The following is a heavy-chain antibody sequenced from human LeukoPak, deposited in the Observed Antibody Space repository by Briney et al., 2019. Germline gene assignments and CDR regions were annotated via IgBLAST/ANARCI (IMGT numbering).Heavy chain of an antibody. CDR3: AKAQVGATTNHLDY. D-gene: IGHD1-26*01. V-gene: IGHV3-23*01. J-gene: IGHJ4*02. CDR2: ISGSGGST. Sequence: GGSLRLSCVASGFTFRSYGMSWVRQAPGKGLEWVSAISGSGGSTYYTDSVKGRFTISRDNSKNTLYLQMNSLRAEDTAVYYCAKAQVGATTNHLDYWGQGTLVTVSS. CDR1: GFTFRSYG.